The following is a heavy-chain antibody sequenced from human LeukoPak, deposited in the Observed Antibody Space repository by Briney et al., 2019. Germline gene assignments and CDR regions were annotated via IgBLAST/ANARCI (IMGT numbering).Heavy chain of an antibody. CDR3: ARGDRAVAGAWGWFDP. Sequence: SETLSLTCAVSGASISSFYWSWFRKSAGKGLDWIGRIYTTGSTNYNPSLKSRVTMSVDTSKNQFSLKLSSVTAADTAVYYCARGDRAVAGAWGWFDPWGQGTLVTVSS. CDR2: IYTTGST. D-gene: IGHD6-19*01. V-gene: IGHV4-4*07. CDR1: GASISSFY. J-gene: IGHJ5*02.